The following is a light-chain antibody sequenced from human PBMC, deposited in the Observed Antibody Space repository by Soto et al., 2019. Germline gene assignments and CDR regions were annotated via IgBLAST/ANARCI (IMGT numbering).Light chain of an antibody. Sequence: DIQMTQSPSTLSASVGDRVTITYRASQTIDSWLAWYQQRPGKPPNLLIYKASTLASGVPSRFSGRGSGTDFTLTISSLQPEDFATYYCLQDYDYPRTFGQGTKVDIK. V-gene: IGKV1-5*03. CDR1: QTIDSW. CDR2: KAS. CDR3: LQDYDYPRT. J-gene: IGKJ1*01.